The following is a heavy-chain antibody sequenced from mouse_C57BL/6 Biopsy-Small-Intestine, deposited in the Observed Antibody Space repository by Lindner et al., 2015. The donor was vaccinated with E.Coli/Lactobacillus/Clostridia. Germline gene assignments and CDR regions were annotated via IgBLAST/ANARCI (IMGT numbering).Heavy chain of an antibody. CDR3: ALVANYAMDY. CDR2: IYYSGTI. J-gene: IGHJ4*01. CDR1: GISITTGNYR. D-gene: IGHD1-1*01. Sequence: VQLQESGPGLVKPSQTVFLTCTVTGISITTGNYRWSWIRQFPGNKLEWIGYIYYSGTITYNPSLTSRTTITRDTPKIQFFLEMNSLTAEDTATYYCALVANYAMDYWGQGTSVTVSS. V-gene: IGHV3-5*01.